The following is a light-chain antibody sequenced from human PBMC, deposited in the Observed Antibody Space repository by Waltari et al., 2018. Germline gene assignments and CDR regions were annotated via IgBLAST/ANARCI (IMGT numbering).Light chain of an antibody. CDR2: DVS. J-gene: IGLJ1*01. Sequence: QSALTQPRPVSGSPGQSVTISCTGTSSDVGTYDRFSWYQQSPGKAPKLMIYDVSKRPSGVPSRFSGSKSGNTASLTISGLQAEDEADYYCCSYAGAYTYVFGTGTKVTVL. CDR1: SSDVGTYDR. V-gene: IGLV2-11*01. CDR3: CSYAGAYTYV.